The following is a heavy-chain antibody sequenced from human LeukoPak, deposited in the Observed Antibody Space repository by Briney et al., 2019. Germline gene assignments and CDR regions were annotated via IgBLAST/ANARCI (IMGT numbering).Heavy chain of an antibody. J-gene: IGHJ6*02. Sequence: GGSLRLSCAASGFTFSSYSMNWVRQAPGKGLEWVSSISSSSSYIYYADSVKGRFTISRDNAKNSLYLQMNSLRAEDTAVYYCARDLGVGIAAAGFPTDEYYYYGMDVWGQGTTVTVSS. V-gene: IGHV3-21*01. CDR2: ISSSSSYI. D-gene: IGHD6-13*01. CDR3: ARDLGVGIAAAGFPTDEYYYYGMDV. CDR1: GFTFSSYS.